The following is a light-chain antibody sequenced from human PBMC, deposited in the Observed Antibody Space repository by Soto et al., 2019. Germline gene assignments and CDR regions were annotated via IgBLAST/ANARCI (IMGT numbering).Light chain of an antibody. Sequence: QSALTQPASVSGSPGQSITISCTGNSSDIGGHTYVSWYQQHPDKAPQLIIFAVTNRPSGVSNRFSGSKSGNTASLTISGLQAEDEADYYCCSYRTGSLYVFGIGTKLTVL. V-gene: IGLV2-14*03. CDR2: AVT. J-gene: IGLJ1*01. CDR1: SSDIGGHTY. CDR3: CSYRTGSLYV.